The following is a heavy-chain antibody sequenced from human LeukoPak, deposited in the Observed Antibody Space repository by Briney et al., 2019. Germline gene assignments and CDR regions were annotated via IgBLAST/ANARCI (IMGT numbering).Heavy chain of an antibody. CDR3: TRGAPLLWFGELFTPFDY. D-gene: IGHD3-10*01. V-gene: IGHV3-49*04. CDR1: GFTFGDYA. J-gene: IGHJ4*02. CDR2: IRSKAYGGTT. Sequence: GGSLRLSCTASGFTFGDYAMSWVRQAPGKGLEWVGFIRSKAYGGTTEYAASVKGRFTISRDDSKSIAYLQMNSLKTEVTAVYYCTRGAPLLWFGELFTPFDYWGQGTLVTVSS.